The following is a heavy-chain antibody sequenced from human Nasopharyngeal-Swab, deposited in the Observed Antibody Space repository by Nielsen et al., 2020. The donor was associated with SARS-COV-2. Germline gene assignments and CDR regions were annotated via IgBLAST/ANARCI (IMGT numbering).Heavy chain of an antibody. CDR2: IRSKGNNYAT. D-gene: IGHD2-15*01. CDR1: GFPFSDPA. V-gene: IGHV3-73*01. Sequence: LSLTCAASGFPFSDPAIHWVRQASGKGLEWVGRIRSKGNNYATAYAASVKGRFTIFRDDPTNTAFLQMNSLKTEDTAVYYCTRCGGGCYSGRDYWGQGTLVTVSS. J-gene: IGHJ4*02. CDR3: TRCGGGCYSGRDY.